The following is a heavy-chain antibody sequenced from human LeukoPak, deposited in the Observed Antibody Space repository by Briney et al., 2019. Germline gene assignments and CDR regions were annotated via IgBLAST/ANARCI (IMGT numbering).Heavy chain of an antibody. Sequence: SETLSLTCTVSGGSITNYYWTWIRQPPGKRLEWIGYIHYSGSTNYNPSLKSRVTTSVDTSKNQFSLKLSSVTAADTAVYYCARMRQNYYYYIDVWGKGTTVTVSS. J-gene: IGHJ6*03. CDR1: GGSITNYY. CDR2: IHYSGST. V-gene: IGHV4-59*08. CDR3: ARMRQNYYYYIDV.